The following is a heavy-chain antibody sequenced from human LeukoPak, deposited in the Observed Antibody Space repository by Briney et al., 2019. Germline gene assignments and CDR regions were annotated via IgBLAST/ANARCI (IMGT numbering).Heavy chain of an antibody. Sequence: GGSLRLSCAASGFTFNNAWMNWVRQAPVKGLEWVGRIKSNIDGGTTEYAAPVKGRFTISRDDSKNTLYLQMNSLKTEDTAVYYCARAGYYHGLDYWGQGTLVTVSS. CDR2: IKSNIDGGTT. V-gene: IGHV3-15*07. J-gene: IGHJ4*02. CDR1: GFTFNNAW. CDR3: ARAGYYHGLDY. D-gene: IGHD3-3*01.